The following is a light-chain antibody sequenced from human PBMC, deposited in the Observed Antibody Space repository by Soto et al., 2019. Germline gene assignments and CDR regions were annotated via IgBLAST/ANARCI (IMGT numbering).Light chain of an antibody. CDR3: PQYGTSPWT. CDR1: QSVNSNY. CDR2: GAS. J-gene: IGKJ1*01. Sequence: SVLTQSHSTLSLSPGGRATLSCRASQSVNSNYLAWYQQKPGQAPRLLIYGASSRATGIPDRFSGSGSGTDFTLTIGRLEPGDFAVYYCPQYGTSPWTFGQGTKVDIK. V-gene: IGKV3-20*01.